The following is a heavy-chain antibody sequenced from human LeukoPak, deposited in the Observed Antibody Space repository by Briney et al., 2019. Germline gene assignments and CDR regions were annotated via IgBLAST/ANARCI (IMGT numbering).Heavy chain of an antibody. Sequence: GGSLRLSCAASGFTFSNYAMSWVRQAPGKGLEWVSAISGSGGGTYYADSVRGRFTISRDNSKNTLYLQMNSLRAEDTAVYYCAKGSAGGRPYYFDYWGQGTLVPVSS. J-gene: IGHJ4*02. V-gene: IGHV3-23*01. D-gene: IGHD6-13*01. CDR2: ISGSGGGT. CDR1: GFTFSNYA. CDR3: AKGSAGGRPYYFDY.